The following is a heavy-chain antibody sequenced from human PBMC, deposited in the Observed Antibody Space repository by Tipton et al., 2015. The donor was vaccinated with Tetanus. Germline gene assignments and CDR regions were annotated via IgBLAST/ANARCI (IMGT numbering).Heavy chain of an antibody. J-gene: IGHJ4*02. CDR2: FYNGDTT. CDR3: ARRSVSARFDD. Sequence: TLSLTCTVSGGSLTGSLYYWGWIRQPPGKGLEWIGNFYNGDTTHYNVSLEGRVTISVDTSKRQFSLKLTSLSAADTAVYYCARRSVSARFDDWGQGAQVTVSS. V-gene: IGHV4-39*01. CDR1: GGSLTGSLYY. D-gene: IGHD6-6*01.